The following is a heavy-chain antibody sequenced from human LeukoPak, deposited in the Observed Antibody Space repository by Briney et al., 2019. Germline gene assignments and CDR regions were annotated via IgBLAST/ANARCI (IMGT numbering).Heavy chain of an antibody. D-gene: IGHD3-3*01. Sequence: PSETLSLTCTVSGGSISSSSYHWGWIRQPPGKGLEWIGSIYYSGSTYYNPSLKSRVTISVDTSKNQFSLKLSSVTAADTAVYYCARGAPRSDFWSGYYYWGQGTLVTVSS. J-gene: IGHJ4*02. CDR3: ARGAPRSDFWSGYYY. CDR1: GGSISSSSYH. V-gene: IGHV4-39*07. CDR2: IYYSGST.